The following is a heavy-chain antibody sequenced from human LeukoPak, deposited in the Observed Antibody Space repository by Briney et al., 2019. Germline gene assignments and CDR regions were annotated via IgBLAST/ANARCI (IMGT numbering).Heavy chain of an antibody. D-gene: IGHD4-23*01. Sequence: SVKVSCKASGGTFSSYDISWVRQAPGQGLEWMGGITPIFGTAKYAQKFQGRVTITAVESMSTAYMELSSLRSEDTAVYYCARGWLAETTVVTPYNYWGQGTLVTVSS. CDR3: ARGWLAETTVVTPYNY. CDR1: GGTFSSYD. J-gene: IGHJ4*02. CDR2: ITPIFGTA. V-gene: IGHV1-69*01.